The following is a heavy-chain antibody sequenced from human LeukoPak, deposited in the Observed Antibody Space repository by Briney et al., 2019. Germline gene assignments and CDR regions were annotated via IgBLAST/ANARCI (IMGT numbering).Heavy chain of an antibody. CDR3: ARVQLERSGEPFDY. D-gene: IGHD1-1*01. J-gene: IGHJ4*02. V-gene: IGHV1-18*01. CDR1: GYTFTSYG. Sequence: ASVKLSCKASGYTFTSYGFSWVRQAPGQGLEWMGWISSYNGNTKYAEKLQGRVTMTTDTSTSTAYMELRSLRSDDTAVYYCARVQLERSGEPFDYWGQGTLVTVSS. CDR2: ISSYNGNT.